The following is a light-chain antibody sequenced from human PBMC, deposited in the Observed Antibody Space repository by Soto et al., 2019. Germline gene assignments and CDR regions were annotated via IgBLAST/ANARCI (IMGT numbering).Light chain of an antibody. CDR1: SSDVGGQNY. J-gene: IGLJ1*01. V-gene: IGLV2-8*01. CDR2: AVT. Sequence: QSVLTQPPSASGSPGQSVAISCTGTSSDVGGQNYVSWYQQHPGKAPKLIIYAVTERPSGVPDRFSGSKSGNTASLTVSGLQAADEADYFCCSYTSSSSYVFGTGTKVTVL. CDR3: CSYTSSSSYV.